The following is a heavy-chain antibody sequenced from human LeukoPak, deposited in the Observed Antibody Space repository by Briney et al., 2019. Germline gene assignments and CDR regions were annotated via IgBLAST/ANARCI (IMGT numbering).Heavy chain of an antibody. CDR2: IYYSGST. CDR1: GDSISSSSYC. Sequence: PSETLSLTCTVSGDSISSSSYCWGWIRQPPGKGLEWIGSIYYSGSTYYNPSLKSRVTISVDTSKNQFSLKLSSVTAADTAVYYCARQSPIDYWGQGTLVTVSS. V-gene: IGHV4-39*01. J-gene: IGHJ4*02. CDR3: ARQSPIDY.